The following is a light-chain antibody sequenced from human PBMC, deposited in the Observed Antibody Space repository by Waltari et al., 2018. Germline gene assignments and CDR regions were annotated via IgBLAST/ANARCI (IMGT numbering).Light chain of an antibody. V-gene: IGLV2-14*01. CDR3: SSYTSSNSWV. Sequence: QSALTQPASVSGSPGQSITISCIGTSSDVGGYHYVPWYQQHPGNVPKLMSYEVSNRPSGVSNRFTASKSGNTASLTISGLQAEDEADYYCSSYTSSNSWVFGGGTKLTVL. CDR2: EVS. J-gene: IGLJ3*02. CDR1: SSDVGGYHY.